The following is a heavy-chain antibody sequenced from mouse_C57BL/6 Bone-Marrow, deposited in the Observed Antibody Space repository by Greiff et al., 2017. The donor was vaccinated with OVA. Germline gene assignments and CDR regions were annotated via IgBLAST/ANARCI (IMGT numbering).Heavy chain of an antibody. J-gene: IGHJ3*01. Sequence: QVQLQQSGAELVKPGASVKLSCKASGYTFTSYWIKCVKQRPGQGLAWIGEIDPSDGYTNYNQKFKGKATVTVDTSSSTANMQLSSLTSEDSAVYYCAGWEFAYWGQGTLVTVSA. D-gene: IGHD4-1*01. CDR3: AGWEFAY. V-gene: IGHV1-50*01. CDR1: GYTFTSYW. CDR2: IDPSDGYT.